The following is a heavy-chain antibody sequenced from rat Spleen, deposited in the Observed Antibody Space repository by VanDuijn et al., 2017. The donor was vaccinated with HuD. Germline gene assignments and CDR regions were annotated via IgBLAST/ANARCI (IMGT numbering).Heavy chain of an antibody. Sequence: EVQLVESGGGLVQPGRSMTLSCAASGFTFSNYYMAWVRQSPTKGLEWVASISNGGGKTYYRDSVQGRFTISRDNAKSTLYLQMDSLRSEDTATYYCSRHVDNYFDYWGQGVMVTVSS. V-gene: IGHV5-25*01. CDR2: ISNGGGKT. CDR1: GFTFSNYY. CDR3: SRHVDNYFDY. J-gene: IGHJ2*01.